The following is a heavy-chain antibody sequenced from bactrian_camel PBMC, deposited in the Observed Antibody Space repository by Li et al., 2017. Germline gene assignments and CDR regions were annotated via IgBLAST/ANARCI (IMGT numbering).Heavy chain of an antibody. V-gene: IGHV3S6*01. CDR2: VHNGAFIT. Sequence: HVQLVESGGGLVQPGGSLRLSCAASGFTLATTWMTWVRQAAGKGLEWVGVHNGAFITYYADSVKGRFTISRDNAGNTLYLQMNSLRPDEDTAMYYCAADPLAKRACNLVRGDYKYWGQGTQVTVS. D-gene: IGHD1*01. CDR1: GFTLATTW. CDR3: AADPLAKRACNLVRGDYKY. J-gene: IGHJ4*01.